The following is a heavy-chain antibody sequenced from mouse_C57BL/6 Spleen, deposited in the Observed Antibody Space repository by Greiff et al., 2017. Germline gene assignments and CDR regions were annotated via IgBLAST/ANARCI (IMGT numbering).Heavy chain of an antibody. CDR1: GYAFSSYW. CDR2: IYPGDGDT. J-gene: IGHJ4*01. D-gene: IGHD2-5*01. CDR3: ARSGYSKGMDY. V-gene: IGHV1-80*01. Sequence: QVQLKASGAELVKPGASVKISCKASGYAFSSYWLNWVKQRPGKGLEWIGQIYPGDGDTNYNGKFKGKATLTADKSSSTAYMQLSSLTSEDSAVYVCARSGYSKGMDYWGQGTSVTVSS.